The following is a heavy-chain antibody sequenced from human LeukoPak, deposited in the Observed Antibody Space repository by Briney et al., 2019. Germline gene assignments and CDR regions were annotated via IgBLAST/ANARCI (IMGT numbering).Heavy chain of an antibody. CDR2: IWYDGSNQ. V-gene: IGHV3-33*01. J-gene: IGHJ6*03. D-gene: IGHD6-13*01. CDR3: ARARFEVAAAGYYYYYMDV. CDR1: GFTFSSYG. Sequence: PGRSLRLSCAASGFTFSSYGMHWVRQAPGKGLEWVAVIWYDGSNQYYADSVKGRFTISRDNSKNTLYLQMNSLRAGDTAVYYCARARFEVAAAGYYYYYMDVWGKGTTVTVSS.